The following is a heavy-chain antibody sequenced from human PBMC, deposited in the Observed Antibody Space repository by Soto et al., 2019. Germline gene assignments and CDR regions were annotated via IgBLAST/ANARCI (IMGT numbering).Heavy chain of an antibody. J-gene: IGHJ3*02. CDR1: GDSVASNSAA. CDR3: AREWRSVRKVEEPYYGSGAEAFDI. V-gene: IGHV6-1*01. Sequence: PSQTLSLTCAISGDSVASNSAAWNWIRQSPSRGLEWLGRTYYRSKWYNDYAVSVKSRITINPDTSKNQFSLQLNSVTPEDTAVYYCAREWRSVRKVEEPYYGSGAEAFDIWGQGTMVTVSS. CDR2: TYYRSKWYN. D-gene: IGHD3-10*01.